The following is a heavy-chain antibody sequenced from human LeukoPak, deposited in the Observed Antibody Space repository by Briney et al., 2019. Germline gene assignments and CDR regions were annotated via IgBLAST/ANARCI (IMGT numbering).Heavy chain of an antibody. D-gene: IGHD2-8*01. J-gene: IGHJ4*02. CDR3: ARRWSY. CDR1: GASFSGYY. V-gene: IGHV4-34*01. CDR2: INHSGST. Sequence: SETLSLTCAVYGASFSGYYWSWIRQPPGKGLEWIGEINHSGSTNYNPSLKSRVTISVDTSKDQFSLKLSSVTAADTAVYYCARRWSYWGQGTLVTVSS.